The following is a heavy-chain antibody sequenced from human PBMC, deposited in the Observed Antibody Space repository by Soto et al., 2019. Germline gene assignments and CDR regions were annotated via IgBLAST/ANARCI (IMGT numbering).Heavy chain of an antibody. CDR2: IIPIFGTA. Sequence: ASVKVSCKASGGTFSSYAISWVRQAPGQGLEWMGGIIPIFGTANYAQKFQGRVTITADESTSTTYMELSSLRSEDTAVYYCARDYAPSLGRFLELYGMDVWGQGTTVTVSS. CDR3: ARDYAPSLGRFLELYGMDV. J-gene: IGHJ6*02. D-gene: IGHD3-3*01. CDR1: GGTFSSYA. V-gene: IGHV1-69*13.